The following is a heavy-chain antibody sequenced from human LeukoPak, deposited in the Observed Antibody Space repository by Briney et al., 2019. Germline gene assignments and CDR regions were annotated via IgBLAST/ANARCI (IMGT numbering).Heavy chain of an antibody. D-gene: IGHD6-6*01. CDR3: VREYSSSSGRAFDI. J-gene: IGHJ3*02. CDR2: ISTDGSST. CDR1: GFTFSSYW. V-gene: IGHV3-74*01. Sequence: GGSLRLACAASGFTFSSYWMHWVRQAPGKGLVWVSRISTDGSSTNSADSVKGRFTISRDNAKNTLYLQMNSLRAEDTAVYYCVREYSSSSGRAFDIWGQGTMVTVSP.